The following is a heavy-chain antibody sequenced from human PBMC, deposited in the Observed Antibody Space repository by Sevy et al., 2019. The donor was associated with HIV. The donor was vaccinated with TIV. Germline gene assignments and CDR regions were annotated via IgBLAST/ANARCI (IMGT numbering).Heavy chain of an antibody. CDR1: GDSVSSNSAA. J-gene: IGHJ2*01. V-gene: IGHV6-1*01. D-gene: IGHD3-10*01. CDR2: TYYRSKWYN. Sequence: SQTLSLTCAISGDSVSSNSAAWNWIRQSPSRGLEWLGRTYYRSKWYNDYAVSVKSRITINPDTSKNQFSLQLNSVTPEDTAGYYCARGVRDYYGSGSYGSYWYFDLWGRGTLVTVSS. CDR3: ARGVRDYYGSGSYGSYWYFDL.